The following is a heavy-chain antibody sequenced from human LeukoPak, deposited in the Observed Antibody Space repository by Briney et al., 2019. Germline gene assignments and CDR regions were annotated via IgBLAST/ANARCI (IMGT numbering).Heavy chain of an antibody. CDR2: ISGSGGGT. Sequence: PGGSLRLSCAASDFTFRTYAMSWVRQAPGKGLEWVSGISGSGGGTYYADSVKGRFTISRDNSKNTLYLQMNTLRAEDTAVYYCARGLGSTGWYYFDYWGQGTLVTVSS. V-gene: IGHV3-23*01. D-gene: IGHD1-14*01. CDR3: ARGLGSTGWYYFDY. CDR1: DFTFRTYA. J-gene: IGHJ4*02.